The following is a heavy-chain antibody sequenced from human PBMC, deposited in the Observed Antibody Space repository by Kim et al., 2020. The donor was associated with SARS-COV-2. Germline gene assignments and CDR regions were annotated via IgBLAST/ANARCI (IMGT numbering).Heavy chain of an antibody. J-gene: IGHJ3*02. CDR1: GFTFSDYY. CDR2: INSRGGAI. D-gene: IGHD4-17*01. V-gene: IGHV3-11*01. CDR3: ARENYGDYAFDI. Sequence: GGSLRLSRAASGFTFSDYYMTWIRQAPGKGLECISYINSRGGAIYYSDSVRGRFTISRDSADNSLYLQMHSLRAEDTAMYYCARENYGDYAFDIWGQGTMVTVSS.